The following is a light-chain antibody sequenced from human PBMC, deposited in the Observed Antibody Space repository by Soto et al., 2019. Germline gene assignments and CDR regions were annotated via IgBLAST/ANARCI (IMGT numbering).Light chain of an antibody. CDR1: ESLRNSVGSPY. Sequence: FVMTQSPLSLPVTLGQAASISCRSNESLRNSVGSPYLNWFQQRPGQSPRRLIYMVSNRDSGVPDRFSGSGSGTDFTLKISRVEAEDIGVYYCMQGRHRPFTFGPGTKVD. J-gene: IGKJ3*01. CDR3: MQGRHRPFT. V-gene: IGKV2-30*01. CDR2: MVS.